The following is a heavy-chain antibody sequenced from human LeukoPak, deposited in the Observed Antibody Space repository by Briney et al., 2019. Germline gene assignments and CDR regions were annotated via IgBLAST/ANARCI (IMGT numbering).Heavy chain of an antibody. CDR2: IYTSGIT. CDR1: GGSISSGSYY. CDR3: ARFLVAVDAFDI. J-gene: IGHJ3*02. V-gene: IGHV4-61*02. Sequence: SQTLSLTCTVSGGSISSGSYYWSWIRQPAGKGLEWIGRIYTSGITNYDPSLNSRATTSVDASRNQFSLKLSSVPAADTAVYYCARFLVAVDAFDIWRQGTMVTVSS. D-gene: IGHD2-8*02.